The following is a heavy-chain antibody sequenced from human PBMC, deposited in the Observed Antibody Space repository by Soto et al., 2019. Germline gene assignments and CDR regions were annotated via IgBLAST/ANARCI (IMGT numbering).Heavy chain of an antibody. CDR2: ISAYNGNT. D-gene: IGHD3-22*01. CDR1: GYTFTSYG. J-gene: IGHJ4*02. V-gene: IGHV1-18*01. CDR3: ARGGERITMIVVVPATFDY. Sequence: ASVKVSCKASGYTFTSYGISWVRQAPGQGLEWMGWISAYNGNTNYAQKLQGRVSMTTDTSTSTAYMELRSLRSDDTAVYYCARGGERITMIVVVPATFDYWGQGTLVTVSS.